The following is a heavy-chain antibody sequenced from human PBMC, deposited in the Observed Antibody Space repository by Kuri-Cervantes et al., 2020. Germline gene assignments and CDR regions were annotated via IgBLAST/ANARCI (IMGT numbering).Heavy chain of an antibody. CDR2: IYPGDSDT. V-gene: IGHV5-51*01. CDR3: ARQGRQKRGFDY. D-gene: IGHD3-16*01. CDR1: GYSFTIFW. Sequence: ESLSPSCKGSGYSFTIFWIGWVRPLPGKGLEWMGNIYPGDSDTRYSPSFQGQVTISDDKSISTAYLQWSSLKASDTAMYYCARQGRQKRGFDYWGQGTLVTVSS. J-gene: IGHJ4*02.